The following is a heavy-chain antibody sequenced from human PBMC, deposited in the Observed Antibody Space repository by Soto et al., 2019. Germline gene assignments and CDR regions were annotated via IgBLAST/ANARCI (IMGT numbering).Heavy chain of an antibody. Sequence: SETLSLTCTVSGGSINSYYWSWIRQPPGKGLEWIGYIDYSGITNYNPSLNSRVSISVDTSKNQFSLKLKSVTAADTALYFCARQRTSVVTQAYFDVWGPGSLVTVSS. CDR2: IDYSGIT. CDR3: ARQRTSVVTQAYFDV. V-gene: IGHV4-59*08. D-gene: IGHD2-21*02. CDR1: GGSINSYY. J-gene: IGHJ4*02.